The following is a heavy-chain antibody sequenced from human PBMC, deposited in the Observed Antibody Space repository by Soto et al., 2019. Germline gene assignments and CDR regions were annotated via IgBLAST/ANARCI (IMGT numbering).Heavy chain of an antibody. CDR1: GGYSNDNY. CDR3: ATSLWFGTQVEL. Sequence: QVQLQQWGAGLLKPSETLSLSCAVYGGYSNDNYYTWFRQPPGKGLEWIGEISRSGTTKYIPSLKSRASISFDTSKTQVSLKVTSVTAADTAVYYCATSLWFGTQVELWGQGALVTVSS. V-gene: IGHV4-34*01. CDR2: ISRSGTT. D-gene: IGHD3-10*01. J-gene: IGHJ5*02.